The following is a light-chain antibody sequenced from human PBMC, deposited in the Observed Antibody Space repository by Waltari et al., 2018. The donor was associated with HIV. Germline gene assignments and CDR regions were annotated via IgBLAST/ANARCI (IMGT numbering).Light chain of an antibody. CDR2: GVN. CDR1: NGDVGSYNL. V-gene: IGLV2-14*03. CDR3: NSFTDTDTLV. J-gene: IGLJ3*02. Sequence: QSALTQPASVSRSPDHSVTISSTGTNGDVGSYNLFSWYQQYPGRAPQLIIYGVNSRPSGVSDRFSGSKFGNTASLTISGLRADDEADYYCNSFTDTDTLVFGGGTRLTVL.